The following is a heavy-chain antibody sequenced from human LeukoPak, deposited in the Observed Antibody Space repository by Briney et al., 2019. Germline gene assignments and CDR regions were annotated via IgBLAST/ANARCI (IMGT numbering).Heavy chain of an antibody. CDR3: TTDKGIIAQPLFGF. J-gene: IGHJ4*02. Sequence: GGSLRLSCVASGFTFSVAWMGWVRQAPGEGLEWVGRIKSKSDGGTTDYAAPVKGRFTMSRDDSKNALYPQMNSLKTEDTAVYYCTTDKGIIAQPLFGFWGQGTLVTVSS. CDR2: IKSKSDGGTT. D-gene: IGHD1-14*01. CDR1: GFTFSVAW. V-gene: IGHV3-15*01.